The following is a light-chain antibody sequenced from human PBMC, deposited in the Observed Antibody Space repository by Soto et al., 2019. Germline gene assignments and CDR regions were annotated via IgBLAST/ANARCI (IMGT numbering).Light chain of an antibody. Sequence: EIVLTQSPATLSLSPGERATLPCRASQSVSSYLAWYQQKPGQPPRLLIYDASNRATGIPARFSGSGSGTDFTLTISSLEPEDFAVYYCQQRSSWPITFGQGTRLEIK. CDR2: DAS. V-gene: IGKV3-11*01. CDR1: QSVSSY. CDR3: QQRSSWPIT. J-gene: IGKJ5*01.